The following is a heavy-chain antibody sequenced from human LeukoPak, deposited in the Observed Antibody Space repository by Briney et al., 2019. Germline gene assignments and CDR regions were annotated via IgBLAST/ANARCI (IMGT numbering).Heavy chain of an antibody. CDR1: GFSFRNYG. CDR2: VYSDDTK. D-gene: IGHD3-10*01. J-gene: IGHJ4*02. V-gene: IGHV3-48*02. Sequence: GGSLRLSRAASGFSFRNYGMSWVRQAPGKGLEWVSYVYSDDTKVYADSVKGRFTISRDNAKNSLYLQMHSLEDEDTAVYYCARPIMVQGNNFAAFDSWGQGTLVTVSS. CDR3: ARPIMVQGNNFAAFDS.